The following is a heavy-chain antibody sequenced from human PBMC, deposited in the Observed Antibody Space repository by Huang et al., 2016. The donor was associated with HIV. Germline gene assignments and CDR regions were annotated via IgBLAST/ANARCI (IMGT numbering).Heavy chain of an antibody. J-gene: IGHJ3*01. CDR1: GGSFNNFG. CDR2: IIPRVGTR. CDR3: AKRGGAWGSPYAFDL. V-gene: IGHV1-69*13. Sequence: QVQLVQSGAEVRKPGSSVKVSCRASGGSFNNFGINWVRKAPGQGLEGMGGIIPRVGTRNDAQRFKDRVTITADETTGVVHLEVTSLRSDDTAVYFCAKRGGAWGSPYAFDLWGPGTMVTVSS. D-gene: IGHD3-16*01.